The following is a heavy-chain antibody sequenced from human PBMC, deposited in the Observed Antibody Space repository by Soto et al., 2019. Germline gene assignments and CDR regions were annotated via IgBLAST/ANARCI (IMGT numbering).Heavy chain of an antibody. D-gene: IGHD2-2*01. J-gene: IGHJ4*02. Sequence: ASVKVSCKPSGYIVTSCAIHWVRQAPGQRLEWMAWIATANGNTRYSQKFQGRITVTRDTSASTVYLELSSLRSEDTAVYYCVRPPQYASDGSPGYFDHGGQGTLVTVSS. V-gene: IGHV1-3*04. CDR3: VRPPQYASDGSPGYFDH. CDR1: GYIVTSCA. CDR2: IATANGNT.